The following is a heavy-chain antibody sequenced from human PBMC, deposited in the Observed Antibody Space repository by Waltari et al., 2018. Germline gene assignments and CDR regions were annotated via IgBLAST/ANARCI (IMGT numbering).Heavy chain of an antibody. D-gene: IGHD3-16*02. CDR1: GGSISSYY. J-gene: IGHJ5*02. CDR2: IYYSGRT. CDR3: ARGGYDYVWGSYRYTPISWFDP. Sequence: QVQLQESGPGLVKPSETLSLTCTVSGGSISSYYWSWIRQPPGKGLEWIGYIYYSGRTNYNPSLKSRVTIAVDTSKHQFSLKLSSVTAADTAVYYCARGGYDYVWGSYRYTPISWFDPWGQGTLVTVSS. V-gene: IGHV4-59*01.